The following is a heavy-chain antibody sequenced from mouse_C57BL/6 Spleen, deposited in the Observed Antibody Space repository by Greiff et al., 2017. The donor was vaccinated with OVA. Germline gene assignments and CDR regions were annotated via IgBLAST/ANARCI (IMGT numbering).Heavy chain of an antibody. Sequence: VQLQESGAELVRPGTSVKVSCKASGYAFTNYLIEWVKQRPGQGLEWIGVINPGSGGTNYNEKFKGKATLTADKSSSTAYMQLSSLTSEDSAVYFCARDYGSSPLYAMDYWGQGTSVTVSS. CDR1: GYAFTNYL. CDR2: INPGSGGT. D-gene: IGHD1-1*01. J-gene: IGHJ4*01. V-gene: IGHV1-54*01. CDR3: ARDYGSSPLYAMDY.